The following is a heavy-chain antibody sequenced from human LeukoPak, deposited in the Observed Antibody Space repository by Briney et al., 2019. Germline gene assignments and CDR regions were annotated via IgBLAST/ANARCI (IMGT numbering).Heavy chain of an antibody. CDR2: IRYDGSNK. Sequence: GGSLRLSCAASGFTFSSYGMHWVRQAPGKGLEWVAFIRYDGSNKYYADSVKGRFTISRDNSKNTLYLQMNSLRAEDTAVYYCAKTGGSYYYDSSGYHLDYWGQGTLVTASS. CDR3: AKTGGSYYYDSSGYHLDY. D-gene: IGHD3-22*01. V-gene: IGHV3-30*02. J-gene: IGHJ4*02. CDR1: GFTFSSYG.